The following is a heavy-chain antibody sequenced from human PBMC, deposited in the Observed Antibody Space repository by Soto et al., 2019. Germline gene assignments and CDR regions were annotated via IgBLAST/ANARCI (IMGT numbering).Heavy chain of an antibody. V-gene: IGHV6-1*01. J-gene: IGHJ6*02. CDR1: GDSVSSNSAA. CDR3: ARDGGYHYDSSGEIIGGNYYYHMDV. CDR2: TYYRSKWYN. Sequence: SQTLSLTCVISGDSVSSNSAAWNWIRQSPSRGPEWLGRTYYRSKWYNDYAVSVKSRITINPDTSKNQFSLQLNSVTPEDTAVYYCARDGGYHYDSSGEIIGGNYYYHMDVWGQGTTVTVSS. D-gene: IGHD3-22*01.